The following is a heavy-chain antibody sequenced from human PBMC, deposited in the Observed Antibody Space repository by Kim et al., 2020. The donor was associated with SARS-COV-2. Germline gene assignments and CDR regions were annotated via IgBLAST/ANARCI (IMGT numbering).Heavy chain of an antibody. CDR2: IKKDGSEK. CDR3: VRDGGGTVAVTGPPSYYYGLDV. CDR1: EFVFSNYW. V-gene: IGHV3-7*01. Sequence: GGSLRLSCAASEFVFSNYWMTWVRQAPGKGLEWVANIKKDGSEKFYVDSVKGRFTISRDNAKRSLFLQLKSLRHEDTAVYYCVRDGGGTVAVTGPPSYYYGLDVWGQGTTVTVSS. D-gene: IGHD6-19*01. J-gene: IGHJ6*02.